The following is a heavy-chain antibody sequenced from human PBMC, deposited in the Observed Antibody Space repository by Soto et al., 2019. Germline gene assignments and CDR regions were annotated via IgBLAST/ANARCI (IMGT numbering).Heavy chain of an antibody. V-gene: IGHV4-59*01. CDR3: ARSYPNAIFGVVPSRGLDV. CDR2: IYYTGST. J-gene: IGHJ6*02. CDR1: GGSISSNY. Sequence: SETLSLTCIVSGGSISSNYWSWIRQPPGKGLEWIGYIYYTGSTNFNPSLKNRVIISVDTSKNQFSLKLSSVTAADTAVYYCARSYPNAIFGVVPSRGLDVWGQGTTVTVS. D-gene: IGHD3-3*01.